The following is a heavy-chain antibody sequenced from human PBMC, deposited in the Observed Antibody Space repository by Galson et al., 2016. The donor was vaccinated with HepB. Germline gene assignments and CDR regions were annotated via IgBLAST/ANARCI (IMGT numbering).Heavy chain of an antibody. Sequence: SVKVSCKASGYSFTGYYIHWVRQAPGQGLEWMGWINPNTGDTNYAQRFKGRVTMTRDTTTSTAPVELSRLSSDDTAVYYCARDFYDRNGYKITGPFDIWGQGTMVTVS. CDR1: GYSFTGYY. D-gene: IGHD3-22*01. J-gene: IGHJ3*02. CDR3: ARDFYDRNGYKITGPFDI. CDR2: INPNTGDT. V-gene: IGHV1-2*02.